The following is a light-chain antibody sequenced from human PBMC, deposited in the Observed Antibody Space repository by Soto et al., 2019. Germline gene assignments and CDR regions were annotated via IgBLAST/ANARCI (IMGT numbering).Light chain of an antibody. CDR3: ETWDSNPWV. CDR1: SGDSSYI. V-gene: IGLV4-60*02. J-gene: IGLJ3*02. Sequence: QFVLTQSSSASASLGSSVKLTCTLSSGDSSYIIAWHQQQPGKAPRYLMKLEGSGSYNKGSGVPDRFSGSSSGADRYLTISNLQFEDEADYYCETWDSNPWVFGGGTKLTDL. CDR2: LEGSGSY.